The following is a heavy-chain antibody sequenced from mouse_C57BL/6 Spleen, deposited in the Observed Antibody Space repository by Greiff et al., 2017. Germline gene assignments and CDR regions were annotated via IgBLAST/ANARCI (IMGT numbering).Heavy chain of an antibody. V-gene: IGHV3-6*01. J-gene: IGHJ2*01. CDR1: GYSITSGYY. CDR3: ARDGKMPLDY. CDR2: ISYDGSN. D-gene: IGHD2-1*01. Sequence: EVQLVESGPGLVKPSQSLSLTCSVTGYSITSGYYWNWIRQFPGNKLEWMGYISYDGSNNYNPSLKNRISITRDTSKNQFFLKLNSVTTEDTATYYCARDGKMPLDYWGQGTTLTVSS.